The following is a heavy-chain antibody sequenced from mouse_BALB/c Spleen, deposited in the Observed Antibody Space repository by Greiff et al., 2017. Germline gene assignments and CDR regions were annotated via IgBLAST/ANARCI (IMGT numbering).Heavy chain of an antibody. Sequence: VQLQESGPGLVAPSQSLSITCTVSGFSLTSYGVHWVRQPPGKGLEWLGVIWAGGSTNYNSALMSRLSISKDNSKSQVFLKMNSLQTDDTAMYYCARGYYYGSSYGYFDVWGAGTTVTVSS. CDR1: GFSLTSYG. CDR3: ARGYYYGSSYGYFDV. V-gene: IGHV2-9*02. J-gene: IGHJ1*01. D-gene: IGHD1-1*01. CDR2: IWAGGST.